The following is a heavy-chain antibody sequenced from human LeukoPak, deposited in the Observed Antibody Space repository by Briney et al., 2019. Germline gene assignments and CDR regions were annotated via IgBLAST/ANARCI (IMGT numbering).Heavy chain of an antibody. CDR1: GYTLTSYG. Sequence: GASVKVSCKASGYTLTSYGISWVRQAPGQGLEWMGWISAYNGNTNYAQKLQGRVTMTTDTSTSTAYMELRSLRSDDTAVYYCARVSPMRGTNGVCYYDYWGQGTLVTVSS. D-gene: IGHD2-8*01. J-gene: IGHJ4*02. CDR3: ARVSPMRGTNGVCYYDY. CDR2: ISAYNGNT. V-gene: IGHV1-18*01.